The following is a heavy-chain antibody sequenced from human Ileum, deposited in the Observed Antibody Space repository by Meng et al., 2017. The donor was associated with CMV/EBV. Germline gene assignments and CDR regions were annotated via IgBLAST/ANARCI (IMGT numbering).Heavy chain of an antibody. V-gene: IGHV3-72*01. CDR2: IKNKVNSYIT. Sequence: VCGFIFSDHYMDWFRQAPGKGLEWVGRIKNKVNSYITEYAASVRGRFTISRDDSKNSLYLEVNSLKTEDTAVYYCGRDSMKGGGFDCWGQGVLVTVSS. J-gene: IGHJ4*02. D-gene: IGHD3-10*01. CDR1: GFIFSDHY. CDR3: GRDSMKGGGFDC.